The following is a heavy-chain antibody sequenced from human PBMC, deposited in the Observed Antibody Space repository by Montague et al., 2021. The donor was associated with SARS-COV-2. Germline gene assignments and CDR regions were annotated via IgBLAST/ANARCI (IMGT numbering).Heavy chain of an antibody. CDR3: ARDPDPAYVAFDI. D-gene: IGHD3-16*01. CDR2: IKQDGSEK. Sequence: SLRLSCAASGFTFSSYWMSWVRQAPGKGLEWVANIKQDGSEKYYVYSXXVRFTISRDNAKNSLYLQMNSLRAEDTAVYYCARDPDPAYVAFDIWGQGTMGTVSS. CDR1: GFTFSSYW. J-gene: IGHJ3*02. V-gene: IGHV3-7*01.